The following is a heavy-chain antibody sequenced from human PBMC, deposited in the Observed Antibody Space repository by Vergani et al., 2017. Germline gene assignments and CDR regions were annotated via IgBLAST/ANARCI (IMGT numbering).Heavy chain of an antibody. CDR1: GYTFTSYG. V-gene: IGHV1-18*01. CDR2: ISAYNGNT. J-gene: IGHJ6*02. CDR3: ARDTYYDCWSGYPSGYGMDV. D-gene: IGHD3-3*01. Sequence: QVQLVQSGAEVKKPGASVKVSCKASGYTFTSYGISWVRQAPGQGLEWMGWISAYNGNTNYAQKLQGRVTMTTDTSTSTAYMELRSLRSDDTAVYYCARDTYYDCWSGYPSGYGMDVWGQGTTVTVSS.